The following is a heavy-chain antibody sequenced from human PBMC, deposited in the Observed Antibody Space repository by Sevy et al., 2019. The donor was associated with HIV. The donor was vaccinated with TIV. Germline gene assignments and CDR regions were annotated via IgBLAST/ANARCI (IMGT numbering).Heavy chain of an antibody. D-gene: IGHD3-16*02. J-gene: IGHJ6*02. CDR3: AKSLPSYRDMDV. CDR2: ITWNGATI. CDR1: GFTFDDSA. V-gene: IGHV3-9*01. Sequence: GGSLRLSCAASGFTFDDSAMHWVRQAPGKGLEWVSGITWNGATIAYADSVKGRFTISRDNAKNSLYLQMKSLRAEDTALYDCAKSLPSYRDMDVWGQGTTVTVSS.